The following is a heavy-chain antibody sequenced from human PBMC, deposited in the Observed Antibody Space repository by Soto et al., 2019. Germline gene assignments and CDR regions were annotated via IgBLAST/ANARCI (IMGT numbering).Heavy chain of an antibody. J-gene: IGHJ4*02. CDR2: IHYSGNT. Sequence: QVQLQESGPGLVKPSETLSLTCTVSGGSISSSGYYWSWIRQNPGTGLEWIGYIHYSGNTYYNPSLKSRVTIAVDTSKNQFALRLSSVTAADTAVYYCAKSLTINADFDCWGQGTLVTVSS. CDR1: GGSISSSGYY. D-gene: IGHD3-9*01. CDR3: AKSLTINADFDC. V-gene: IGHV4-31*03.